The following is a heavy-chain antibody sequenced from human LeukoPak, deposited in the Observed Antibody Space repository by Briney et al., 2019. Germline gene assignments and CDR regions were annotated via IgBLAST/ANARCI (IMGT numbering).Heavy chain of an antibody. V-gene: IGHV4-39*01. CDR1: DASFSSTNYW. CDR2: IYYSGST. CDR3: ARSSGPDYYGLDV. D-gene: IGHD6-19*01. Sequence: SETLSLTCTVFDASFSSTNYWWVWIRQPPGTGLEWIGSIYYSGSTNINPSLKSRVTLFIDMSTKQFSLRLASMTAADTAVFYCARSSGPDYYGLDVWGQGTTVTVSS. J-gene: IGHJ6*02.